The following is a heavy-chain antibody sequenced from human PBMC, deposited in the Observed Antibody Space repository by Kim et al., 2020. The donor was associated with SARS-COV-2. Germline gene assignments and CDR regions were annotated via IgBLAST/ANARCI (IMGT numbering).Heavy chain of an antibody. Sequence: GGSLRLSCAGSGLTFDGYWMNWVRQAPGKGLEWLAIIKQDASGMFYVDSVRGRFTISRDNAKNLLYLQMNSLTPEDTAVYYCVGGAGWLPDYWGQGTLVTVSS. D-gene: IGHD5-12*01. V-gene: IGHV3-7*01. CDR3: VGGAGWLPDY. J-gene: IGHJ4*02. CDR1: GLTFDGYW. CDR2: IKQDASGM.